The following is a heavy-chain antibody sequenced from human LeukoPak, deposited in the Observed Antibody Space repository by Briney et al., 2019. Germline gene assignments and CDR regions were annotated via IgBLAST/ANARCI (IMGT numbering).Heavy chain of an antibody. J-gene: IGHJ4*02. Sequence: GRSLRLSCAASGFTFSSYGMHWVRQAPGKGLEWVAVISYDGSNKYYADSVKGRFTISRDNSKNTLYLQMNSLRAEDTAVYYCAKGDGYNSYFDYWGQGTLATVSS. V-gene: IGHV3-30*18. CDR2: ISYDGSNK. CDR3: AKGDGYNSYFDY. D-gene: IGHD5-24*01. CDR1: GFTFSSYG.